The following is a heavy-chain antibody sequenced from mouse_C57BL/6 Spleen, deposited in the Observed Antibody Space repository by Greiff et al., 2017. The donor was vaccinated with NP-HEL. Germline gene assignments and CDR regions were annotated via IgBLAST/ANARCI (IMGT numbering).Heavy chain of an antibody. CDR1: GFTFSDYY. D-gene: IGHD4-1*01. V-gene: IGHV5-12*01. CDR3: ARQGTGTLGFAY. J-gene: IGHJ3*01. CDR2: ISNGGGST. Sequence: EVQLVESGGGLVQPGGSLKLSCAASGFTFSDYYMYWVRQTPEKRLEWVAYISNGGGSTYYPDTVKGRFTISRDNAKNTLYLQMSRLKSEDTAMYYCARQGTGTLGFAYWGQGTLVTVSA.